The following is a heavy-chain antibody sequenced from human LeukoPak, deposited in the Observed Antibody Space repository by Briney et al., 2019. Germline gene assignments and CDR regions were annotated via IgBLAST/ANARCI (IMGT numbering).Heavy chain of an antibody. Sequence: GGSLRLSCAASGFTFSDYYMSWIRQAPGKGLEGVSYISSSGSTIYYADSVKGRFTISRDNSKNTLYLQMNSLRAEDTAVYYCAKERLRYFDWLAYYFDYWGQGTLVTVSS. CDR1: GFTFSDYY. CDR3: AKERLRYFDWLAYYFDY. D-gene: IGHD3-9*01. CDR2: ISSSGSTI. V-gene: IGHV3-11*04. J-gene: IGHJ4*02.